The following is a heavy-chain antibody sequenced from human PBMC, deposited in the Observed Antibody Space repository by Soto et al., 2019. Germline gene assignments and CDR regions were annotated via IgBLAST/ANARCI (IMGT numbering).Heavy chain of an antibody. V-gene: IGHV4-4*07. CDR3: ARTVGAAYYFDF. J-gene: IGHJ4*02. CDR1: GDSMTKYY. CDR2: IYTSGST. D-gene: IGHD1-26*01. Sequence: QVQLQESGPGLVKPSETLSLTCTVSGDSMTKYYWSWIRQPAGKGLEWIGRIYTSGSTNYNPSLTSRFTMSIDTSNHHFSLKLTSVTSADTAVYYCARTVGAAYYFDFWGQGALVTVSS.